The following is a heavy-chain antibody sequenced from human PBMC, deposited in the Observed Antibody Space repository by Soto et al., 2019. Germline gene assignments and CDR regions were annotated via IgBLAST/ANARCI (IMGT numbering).Heavy chain of an antibody. CDR2: IYSSGSA. V-gene: IGHV4-4*07. D-gene: IGHD6-13*01. Sequence: PSETLSLTCTVSGGSIINYYWTWIRQPAGKGLEWVGRIYSSGSASYNPSLKSRLSMSVDTSKNQFTLKLTSVTAADTALYYCARHTTYSSSWFDFWGHGTLVTVSS. J-gene: IGHJ5*01. CDR3: ARHTTYSSSWFDF. CDR1: GGSIINYY.